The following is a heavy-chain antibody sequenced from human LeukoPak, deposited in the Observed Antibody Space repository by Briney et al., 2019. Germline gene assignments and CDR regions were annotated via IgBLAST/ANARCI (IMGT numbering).Heavy chain of an antibody. J-gene: IGHJ4*02. CDR2: IKQDGSEK. V-gene: IGHV3-7*01. CDR3: ARDRWDLEY. Sequence: HPGGSLRLSCAASGFTFSSYWMSWVRQAPGKGLEWMANIKQDGSEKYYVDSVKGRFTISRDNAGNSLYLQMNTLRAEDTAVYFCARDRWDLEYWGQGTLVTASS. D-gene: IGHD1-26*01. CDR1: GFTFSSYW.